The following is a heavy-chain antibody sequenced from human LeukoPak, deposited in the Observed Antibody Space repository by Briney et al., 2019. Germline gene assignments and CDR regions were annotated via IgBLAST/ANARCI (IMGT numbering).Heavy chain of an antibody. CDR1: GGTFISHF. CDR3: ARDRLWDYYDSSGYERLDY. D-gene: IGHD3-22*01. V-gene: IGHV1-69*06. Sequence: GASVKVSCKTSGGTFISHFISWVRQAPGQGLEWMGGILPISGTANYAQNFQGRVTITADKSTSTAYMELSSLRSEDTAVYYCARDRLWDYYDSSGYERLDYWGQGTLVTVSS. CDR2: ILPISGTA. J-gene: IGHJ4*02.